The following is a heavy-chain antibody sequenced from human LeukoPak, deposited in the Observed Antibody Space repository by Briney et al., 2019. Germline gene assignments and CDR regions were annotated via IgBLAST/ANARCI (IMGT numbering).Heavy chain of an antibody. V-gene: IGHV1-46*01. CDR1: GYTFTSYY. J-gene: IGHJ4*02. CDR2: INQSGGST. D-gene: IGHD3-22*01. CDR3: ARDMEHYYDSSGYYPRGSLDY. Sequence: ASVKVSCKASGYTFTSYYMHWVRQAPGQGLEWRGIINQSGGSTSHAQKFQGRVTMTRDKSTSTVYMDLSSLRSEDTAVYYCARDMEHYYDSSGYYPRGSLDYWGQGTLVTVSS.